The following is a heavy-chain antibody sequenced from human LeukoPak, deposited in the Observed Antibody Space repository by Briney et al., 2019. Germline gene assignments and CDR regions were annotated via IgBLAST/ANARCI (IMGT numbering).Heavy chain of an antibody. CDR1: GFTFDDYA. CDR2: ISWNSGSI. D-gene: IGHD3-22*01. V-gene: IGHV3-9*01. CDR3: AKSGYYSGGGFDY. J-gene: IGHJ4*02. Sequence: GGSLRLSCAASGFTFDDYAMHWVRQAPGEGLEWVSGISWNSGSIGYADSVKGRFTISRDNAKNSLYLQMNSLRAEDTALYYCAKSGYYSGGGFDYWGQGTLVTVSS.